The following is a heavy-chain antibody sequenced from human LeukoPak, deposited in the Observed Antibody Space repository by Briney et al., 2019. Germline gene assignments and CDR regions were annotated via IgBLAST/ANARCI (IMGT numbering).Heavy chain of an antibody. Sequence: SGTLSLTCAVSGGSISSSNWWSWVRQPPGKGLEWIGEIYHSGSTNYNPSLKSRVTISVDTSKNQFSLKLSSVTAADTAVYYCARRDYSEGDFDYWGQGTLVTVSS. CDR1: GGSISSSNW. D-gene: IGHD4-11*01. J-gene: IGHJ4*02. CDR2: IYHSGST. V-gene: IGHV4-4*02. CDR3: ARRDYSEGDFDY.